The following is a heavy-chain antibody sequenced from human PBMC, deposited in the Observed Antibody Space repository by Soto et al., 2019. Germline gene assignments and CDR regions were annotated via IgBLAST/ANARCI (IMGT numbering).Heavy chain of an antibody. CDR1: GFTFRGYW. CDR2: IKQDGSEK. J-gene: IGHJ3*02. V-gene: IGHV3-7*04. CDR3: ARGAGSYFRRVVGAFDI. Sequence: GGSLRLACAASGFTFRGYWMTWVRQAPGKGLEWVANIKQDGSEKFYVDSVKGRFTISRDNAKNSLYMQMNSLRAEDTAVYYWARGAGSYFRRVVGAFDIWGYGTMVTVAS. D-gene: IGHD3-10*01.